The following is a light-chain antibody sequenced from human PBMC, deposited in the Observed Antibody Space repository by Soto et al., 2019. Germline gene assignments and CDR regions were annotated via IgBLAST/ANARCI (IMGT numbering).Light chain of an antibody. CDR3: QQTFSSPRT. V-gene: IGKV1-39*01. CDR2: EVS. J-gene: IGKJ1*01. Sequence: DIHVTQSPSSLSASVGDRITITCRAPQTINTFLNWYQHKPGRAPSLLMYEVSTLHAGVPPRFSGRGSGTNFTLTINGLQPEDFATYYCQQTFSSPRTFGPGTKV. CDR1: QTINTF.